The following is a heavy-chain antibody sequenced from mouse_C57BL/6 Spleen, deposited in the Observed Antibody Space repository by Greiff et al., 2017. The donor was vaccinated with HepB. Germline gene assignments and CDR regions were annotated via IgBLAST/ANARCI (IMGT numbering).Heavy chain of an antibody. Sequence: EVQRVESGGGLVQPGGSLSLSCAASGFTFTDYYMSWVRQPPGKALEWLGFIRNKANGYTTEYSASVKGRFTISRDNSQSILYLQMNALRAEDRATYYCARYDYNAMDYWGQGTSVTVSS. CDR1: GFTFTDYY. CDR3: ARYDYNAMDY. J-gene: IGHJ4*01. D-gene: IGHD2-12*01. CDR2: IRNKANGYTT. V-gene: IGHV7-3*01.